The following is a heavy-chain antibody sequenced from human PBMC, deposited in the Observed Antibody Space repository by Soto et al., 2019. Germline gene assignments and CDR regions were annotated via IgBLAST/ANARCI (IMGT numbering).Heavy chain of an antibody. Sequence: GGSLKLSCVISGLSLNHYAIAWVRHAPGKGLEFVSTIDVLDGAWYSDSVRGRLAISRDVSRNTVYLQMSSLRVEDTAIYFCSDWRAGGPVNLDHWGPGTRVTVPS. CDR1: GLSLNHYA. D-gene: IGHD2-15*01. CDR2: IDVLDGA. J-gene: IGHJ4*02. V-gene: IGHV3-23*01. CDR3: SDWRAGGPVNLDH.